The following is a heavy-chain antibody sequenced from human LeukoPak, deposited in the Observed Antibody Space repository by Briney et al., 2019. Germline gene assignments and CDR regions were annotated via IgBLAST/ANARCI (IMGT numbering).Heavy chain of an antibody. CDR1: GFTVSNNY. V-gene: IGHV3-66*02. J-gene: IGHJ4*02. CDR3: AGRRVLDASFDY. Sequence: GGSLRLSCAASGFTVSNNYMSWVRQAPGKGLEWVSVIYSGDNTYYVESVKGRFTISRDNSKNTLFLQMNRLRAEDRAVYYCAGRRVLDASFDYWGQGTLVTVSS. CDR2: IYSGDNT. D-gene: IGHD3-16*01.